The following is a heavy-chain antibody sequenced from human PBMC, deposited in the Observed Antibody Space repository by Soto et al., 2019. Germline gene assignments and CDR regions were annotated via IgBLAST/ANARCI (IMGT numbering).Heavy chain of an antibody. CDR2: VKSKTDGGTT. D-gene: IGHD3-22*01. J-gene: IGHJ4*01. V-gene: IGHV3-15*07. Sequence: GGSLRLSCAASGFTFSNAWINCVRQTPRKGREWVGRVKSKTDGGTTDFAAPVKGRFAISRDDSKNMVYLEMNSLKTEDTAIYYCTTDSYITSIIVRFDYWGHGTLVTVSS. CDR3: TTDSYITSIIVRFDY. CDR1: GFTFSNAW.